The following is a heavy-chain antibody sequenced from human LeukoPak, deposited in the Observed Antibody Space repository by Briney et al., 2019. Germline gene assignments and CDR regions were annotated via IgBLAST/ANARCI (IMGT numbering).Heavy chain of an antibody. D-gene: IGHD5-18*01. CDR2: VST. V-gene: IGHV4-39*01. CDR1: GGAISSSSHY. Sequence: SETLSLTCTVSGGAISSSSHYWGWIRQPPGKGLEWIGVSTYYNPSLKNRVTISRGTSKNQFSLKLSSVTAADTAIYYCARAGYSYGIISYFDSWGQGTQVTVSS. J-gene: IGHJ4*02. CDR3: ARAGYSYGIISYFDS.